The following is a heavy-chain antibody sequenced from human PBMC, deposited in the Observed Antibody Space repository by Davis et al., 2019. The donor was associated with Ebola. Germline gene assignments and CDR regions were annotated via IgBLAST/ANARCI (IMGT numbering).Heavy chain of an antibody. J-gene: IGHJ6*02. Sequence: PGGSLRLSCAASGFTFSSYGLHWVRQAPGKGLEWMSIISYDGSNKYYADSVKGRFTISRDNSKNTLYLQMNNLRADDTAVYYCARDIGYSNGWPDYYYYGMDVWGQGTTVTVTS. D-gene: IGHD6-19*01. CDR2: ISYDGSNK. CDR1: GFTFSSYG. V-gene: IGHV3-30*03. CDR3: ARDIGYSNGWPDYYYYGMDV.